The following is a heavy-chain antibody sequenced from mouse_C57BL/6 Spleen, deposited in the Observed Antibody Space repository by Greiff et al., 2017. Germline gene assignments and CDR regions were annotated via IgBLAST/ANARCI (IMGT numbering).Heavy chain of an antibody. CDR2: ISYSGST. Sequence: EVKLVESGPGLAKPSQTLSLTCSVTGYSITSDYWNWIRKFPGNKLEYMGYISYSGSTYYNPSLKSRISITRDTAKNQYYLQLNSVTTEDTATYYCARRTTGVHWYFDVWGTGTTVTVSS. D-gene: IGHD1-1*01. J-gene: IGHJ1*03. CDR3: ARRTTGVHWYFDV. CDR1: GYSITSDY. V-gene: IGHV3-8*01.